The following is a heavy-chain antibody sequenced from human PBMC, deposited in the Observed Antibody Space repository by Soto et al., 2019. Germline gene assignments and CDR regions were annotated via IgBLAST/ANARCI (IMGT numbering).Heavy chain of an antibody. D-gene: IGHD2-2*01. CDR2: IYGNGGGT. CDR3: AKDRVPDGRWNFDY. Sequence: EVHLLESGGRLVQAGGSLRLSCVPSGISFSGYTMSWVRQAPGRGLEWVASIYGNGGGTFYADSGKGRFTISRDNXXRILFLDITALRAEDTAVYYCAKDRVPDGRWNFDYWGQGTLVTVSS. J-gene: IGHJ4*02. V-gene: IGHV3-23*01. CDR1: GISFSGYT.